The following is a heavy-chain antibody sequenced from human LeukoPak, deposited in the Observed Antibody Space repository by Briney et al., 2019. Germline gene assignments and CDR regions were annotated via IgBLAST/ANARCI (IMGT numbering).Heavy chain of an antibody. CDR2: IYSGGST. J-gene: IGHJ3*02. D-gene: IGHD3-10*01. CDR3: ARDHHGSGSWDAFDI. Sequence: PGGSLRLSCAASGFTVSSNYMSWVRQAPGKGLEWVSVIYSGGSTYYADSVKGRFTISRDNSKNTLYLQMNSLRAEDTAVYYCARDHHGSGSWDAFDIWGQGTMVTVSS. CDR1: GFTVSSNY. V-gene: IGHV3-53*01.